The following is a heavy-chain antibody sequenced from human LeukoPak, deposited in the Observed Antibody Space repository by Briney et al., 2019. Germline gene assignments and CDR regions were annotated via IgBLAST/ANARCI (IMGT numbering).Heavy chain of an antibody. CDR3: AREADGSRSYYNPSPLDY. J-gene: IGHJ4*02. CDR2: IKQDGSEK. D-gene: IGHD3-10*01. Sequence: PGGSLRLSCAASGFTFSSYGMHWVRQAPGKGLEWVANIKQDGSEKYYVDSVRGRFTISRDNAKNSLYLQMNSLRAEDTAVYYCAREADGSRSYYNPSPLDYWGQGTLVTVSS. V-gene: IGHV3-7*01. CDR1: GFTFSSYG.